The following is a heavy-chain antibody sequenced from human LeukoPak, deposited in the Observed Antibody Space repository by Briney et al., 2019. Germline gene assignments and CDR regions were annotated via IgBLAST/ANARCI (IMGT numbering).Heavy chain of an antibody. CDR3: ARDGSFWRGYPYYYDY. V-gene: IGHV3-33*01. CDR1: GFTFSSYG. Sequence: PGTSLRLSCAASGFTFSSYGMHWVRQAPGKGLEWVAIIWYDGSNKYYPDSVKGRFTISRDNSKNTLYLQVNSLRAEDTAVYYCARDGSFWRGYPYYYDYWGQGTLVTVSS. CDR2: IWYDGSNK. J-gene: IGHJ4*02. D-gene: IGHD3-3*01.